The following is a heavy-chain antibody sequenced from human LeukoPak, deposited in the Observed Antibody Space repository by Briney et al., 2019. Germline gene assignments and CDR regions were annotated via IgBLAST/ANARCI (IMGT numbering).Heavy chain of an antibody. J-gene: IGHJ4*02. CDR3: LKVRATCCS. Sequence: ASVKVSCKASGYTFTGNYIHWVRQAPGQGLEWIGWINPNSGGTNYAQKFQGRVTMTRETSISTAYMELSSLRSDDTAVYYCLKVRATCCSWGQGTLATVSS. D-gene: IGHD2-2*01. CDR1: GYTFTGNY. CDR2: INPNSGGT. V-gene: IGHV1-2*02.